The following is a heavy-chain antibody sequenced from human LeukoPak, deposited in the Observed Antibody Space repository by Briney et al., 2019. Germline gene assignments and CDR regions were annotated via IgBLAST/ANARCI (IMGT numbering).Heavy chain of an antibody. CDR2: IYYSGST. J-gene: IGHJ5*02. CDR3: AKLSKIFGVVPLMGWFDP. V-gene: IGHV4-59*01. Sequence: SETLSLTCTVSGGSISSYYWSWIRQPPGKGLEWIGYIYYSGSTNYNPSLKSPVTISVDTSKNQFSLKLSSVTAADTAVYYCAKLSKIFGVVPLMGWFDPWGQGTLVTVSS. CDR1: GGSISSYY. D-gene: IGHD3-3*01.